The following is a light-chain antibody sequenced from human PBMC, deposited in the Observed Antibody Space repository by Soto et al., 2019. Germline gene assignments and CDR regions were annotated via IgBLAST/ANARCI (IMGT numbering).Light chain of an antibody. J-gene: IGLJ2*01. CDR3: SSYTRTNFVI. V-gene: IGLV2-14*01. CDR2: DVS. CDR1: SGDIGDYKY. Sequence: QSALTQPASVSGSPGQSITISCTGSSGDIGDYKYVSWYKQHPGKAPKLMIYDVSNRPSGVSNRFSASKSGNTASLTISGLQAEDEADYYCSSYTRTNFVIFGGGTPLTVL.